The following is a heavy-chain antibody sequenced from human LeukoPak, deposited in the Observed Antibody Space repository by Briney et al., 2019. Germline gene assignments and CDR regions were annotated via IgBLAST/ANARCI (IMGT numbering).Heavy chain of an antibody. CDR2: INPNSGGT. J-gene: IGHJ4*02. Sequence: ASVKVSCKASGYTFTGYYMHWVRQAPGQGLEWMGWINPNSGGTNYAQKFQGRVTMTRDTSISTAYMELSGLRFDDTAVYYCARGYDILTGYVYWGQGTLVTVSS. V-gene: IGHV1-2*02. CDR3: ARGYDILTGYVY. CDR1: GYTFTGYY. D-gene: IGHD3-9*01.